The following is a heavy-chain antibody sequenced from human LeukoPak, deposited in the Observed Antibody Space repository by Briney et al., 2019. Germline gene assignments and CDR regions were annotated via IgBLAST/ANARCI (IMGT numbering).Heavy chain of an antibody. J-gene: IGHJ5*02. Sequence: GGSLRLSCAASGFTFSDYEMNWVRQAPGKGLEWVSHISTSGSIIHYADSVEGRFTISRDNSKNTLYLQMNSLRAEDTAVYYCAKDLGIAVAGTGQLDPWGQGTLVTVSS. D-gene: IGHD6-19*01. CDR3: AKDLGIAVAGTGQLDP. CDR1: GFTFSDYE. CDR2: ISTSGSII. V-gene: IGHV3-48*03.